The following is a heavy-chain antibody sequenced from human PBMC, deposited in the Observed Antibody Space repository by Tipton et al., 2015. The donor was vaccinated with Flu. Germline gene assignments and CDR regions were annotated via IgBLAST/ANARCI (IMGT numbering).Heavy chain of an antibody. CDR2: VFHSGNT. V-gene: IGHV4-38-2*02. Sequence: LRLSCTVSGYSVTSPYQWAWIRQPPGKGLEWIGSVFHSGNTYYKTSLRSRVTMSLDTSQNQFSLELNSVTAADTAVYYCARLGGFGTMIEFWWFDPWGQGTLVTVSS. J-gene: IGHJ5*02. CDR1: GYSVTSPYQ. CDR3: ARLGGFGTMIEFWWFDP. D-gene: IGHD3-22*01.